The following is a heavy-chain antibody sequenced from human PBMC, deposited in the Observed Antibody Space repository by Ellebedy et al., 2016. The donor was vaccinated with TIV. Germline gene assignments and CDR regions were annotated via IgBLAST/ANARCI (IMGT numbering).Heavy chain of an antibody. Sequence: MPSETLSLTCAVSGGSISSTNWWTWARQPPGKGLEWTGESYNSGSTNYNPSLKSRVTISVDKSKNQVSLKLSSVTAADTAVYYCARRQAYGDYEYAFDIWGQGTMVTVSS. D-gene: IGHD4-17*01. CDR1: GGSISSTNW. J-gene: IGHJ3*02. CDR2: SYNSGST. CDR3: ARRQAYGDYEYAFDI. V-gene: IGHV4-4*02.